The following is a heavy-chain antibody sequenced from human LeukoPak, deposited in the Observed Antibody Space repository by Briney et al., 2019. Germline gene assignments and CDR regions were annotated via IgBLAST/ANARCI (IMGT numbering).Heavy chain of an antibody. CDR1: GYTFAGYY. CDR3: ARQTSGYSDY. CDR2: INANSGDT. Sequence: RASVKVSCKASGYTFAGYYMHWVRQAPGQGLEWMGWINANSGDTKYAQRFQGRVTMTRDTSFSTAYMELSRLRSDDTAIYYCARQTSGYSDYWGQGTLVTVSS. D-gene: IGHD3-22*01. V-gene: IGHV1-2*02. J-gene: IGHJ4*02.